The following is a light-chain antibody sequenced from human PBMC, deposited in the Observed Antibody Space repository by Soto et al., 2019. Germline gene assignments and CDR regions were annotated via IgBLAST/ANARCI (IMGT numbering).Light chain of an antibody. J-gene: IGLJ1*01. V-gene: IGLV2-14*01. CDR2: GVT. CDR3: SSYTSGSSHYV. CDR1: SSDVGAYYS. Sequence: QSALTQPASVSGSPGQSITISCTGTSSDVGAYYSVSWYQHHPGKAPKLIIYGVTNRPSGVSNRFSGSKSGNKASLTISGLQAEDEDDYHCSSYTSGSSHYVFGTGTKVTVL.